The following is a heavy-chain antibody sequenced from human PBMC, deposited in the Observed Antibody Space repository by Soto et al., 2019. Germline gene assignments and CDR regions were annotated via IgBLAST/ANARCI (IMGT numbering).Heavy chain of an antibody. CDR2: ISYDGSNK. V-gene: IGHV3-30-3*01. CDR1: GFTFSSYA. CDR3: ARAGEYSSSAGVGLDY. J-gene: IGHJ4*02. Sequence: GGSLRLSCAASGFTFSSYAMHWVRQAPGKGLEWVAVISYDGSNKYYADSVKGRFTISRDNSKNTLYLQMNSLRAEDTAVYYCARAGEYSSSAGVGLDYWGQGTLVTVSS. D-gene: IGHD6-6*01.